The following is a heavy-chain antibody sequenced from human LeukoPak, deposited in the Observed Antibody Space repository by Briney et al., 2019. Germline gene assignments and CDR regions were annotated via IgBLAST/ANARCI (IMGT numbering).Heavy chain of an antibody. D-gene: IGHD3-3*01. CDR1: GYTFTSYG. Sequence: ASVKVSCKASGYTFTSYGISWVRQAPGQGLEWMGWISAYNGNTNYAQKLQGRVTMTTDISTSTAYMELRSLRSDDTAVYYCARADDFWSGYPTNWFDPWGQGTLVTVSS. J-gene: IGHJ5*02. CDR3: ARADDFWSGYPTNWFDP. CDR2: ISAYNGNT. V-gene: IGHV1-18*01.